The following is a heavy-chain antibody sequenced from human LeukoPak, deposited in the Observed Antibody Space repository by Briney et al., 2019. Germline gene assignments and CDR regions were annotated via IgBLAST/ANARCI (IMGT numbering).Heavy chain of an antibody. CDR3: ATSAGRQVLDDALDI. D-gene: IGHD2/OR15-2a*01. V-gene: IGHV3-30-3*01. CDR2: ISYNENTQ. CDR1: GFIFRIYT. J-gene: IGHJ3*02. Sequence: PGGSLRLSCAASGFIFRIYTLHWVRQAPGKGLEWVALISYNENTQYYADSVKGRFTISRDNSKNTLYLQMNSLRAEDTAVYYCATSAGRQVLDDALDIWGPGTMVTVSS.